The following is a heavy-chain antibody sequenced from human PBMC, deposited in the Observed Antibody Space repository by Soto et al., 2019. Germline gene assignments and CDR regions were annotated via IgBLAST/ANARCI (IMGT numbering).Heavy chain of an antibody. CDR1: GYTFTTYG. V-gene: IGHV1-18*04. J-gene: IGHJ6*02. CDR2: ISPYNGTT. Sequence: QVQLVQSGGEVRKPGASVKVSCKASGYTFTTYGISWVRQAPGQGLEWMGWISPYNGTTKYAERFQGEMTMTTDTATSTAYMDLRSLRSDDTAVYYCARDGERDTGLNFYYYLHGMDAWGQATRVTVSS. D-gene: IGHD1-1*01. CDR3: ARDGERDTGLNFYYYLHGMDA.